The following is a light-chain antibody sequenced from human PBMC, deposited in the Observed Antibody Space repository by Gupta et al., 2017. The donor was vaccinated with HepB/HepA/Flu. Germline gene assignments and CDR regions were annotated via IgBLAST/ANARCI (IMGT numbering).Light chain of an antibody. CDR1: SSHFGNYNF. V-gene: IGLV2-14*02. J-gene: IGLJ3*02. CDR3: SSYTTSSTRV. Sequence: QSALTQPASVSGSPGQSITISCTGTSSHFGNYNFVSWFQQHPGNAPKLMIYEVTKRPSGVSNRFSGSKSGNTAALTISGVQTEDEADYYCSSYTTSSTRVFGGGTKLTVL. CDR2: EVT.